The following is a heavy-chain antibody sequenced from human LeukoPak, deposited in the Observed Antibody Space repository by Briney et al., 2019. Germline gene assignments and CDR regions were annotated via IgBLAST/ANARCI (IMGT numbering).Heavy chain of an antibody. CDR3: ASFDYYGSGSYLVFDY. CDR1: GGSISSYY. Sequence: SETLSLTCTVSGGSISSYYWSWIRQPPGKGLEWIGYIYYGGSTNYNPSLKSRVTISVDTSKNQFSLKLSPVTAADTAVYYCASFDYYGSGSYLVFDYWGQGTLVTVSS. V-gene: IGHV4-59*08. J-gene: IGHJ4*02. D-gene: IGHD3-10*01. CDR2: IYYGGST.